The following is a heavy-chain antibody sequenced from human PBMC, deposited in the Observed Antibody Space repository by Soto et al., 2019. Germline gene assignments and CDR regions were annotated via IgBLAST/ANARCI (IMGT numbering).Heavy chain of an antibody. Sequence: QVQLVESGGGVVQPGRSLTISCTASGFTFSTYGMHWVRQAPGKGLEWVAAIWYDGSNRYSADSVKGRFTISRDNFNNMLYLQMSSLRTEDTAVYYCARDQYSGYDSVFDSWGQGTLVTVSP. D-gene: IGHD5-12*01. CDR1: GFTFSTYG. V-gene: IGHV3-33*01. CDR3: ARDQYSGYDSVFDS. J-gene: IGHJ4*02. CDR2: IWYDGSNR.